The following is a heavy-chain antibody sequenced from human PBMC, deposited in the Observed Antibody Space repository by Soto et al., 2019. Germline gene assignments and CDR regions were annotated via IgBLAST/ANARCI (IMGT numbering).Heavy chain of an antibody. Sequence: SETLSLTCTVSGGSISSVGYYWSWIRQHPGKGLEWIGYIYYSGSTYYNPSLKSRVTISVDTSKNQFSLKLSSVTAADTAVYYCARARFEYSYVYYFDYWGQGPRVTVSX. V-gene: IGHV4-31*03. CDR2: IYYSGST. J-gene: IGHJ4*02. D-gene: IGHD5-18*01. CDR3: ARARFEYSYVYYFDY. CDR1: GGSISSVGYY.